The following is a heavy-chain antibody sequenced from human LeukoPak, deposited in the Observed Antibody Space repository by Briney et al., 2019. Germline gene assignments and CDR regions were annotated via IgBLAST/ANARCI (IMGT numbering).Heavy chain of an antibody. Sequence: SETLSLTCTVSGGSISSYYWSWIRQPPGKGLEWIGYIYYSGSTNYNPSLKSRVTISVDTSKNQFSLKLSAVTAADTAVYYCARLSDILTGYYSPWFDYWGQGTLVTVSS. V-gene: IGHV4-59*01. CDR3: ARLSDILTGYYSPWFDY. D-gene: IGHD3-9*01. CDR2: IYYSGST. J-gene: IGHJ4*02. CDR1: GGSISSYY.